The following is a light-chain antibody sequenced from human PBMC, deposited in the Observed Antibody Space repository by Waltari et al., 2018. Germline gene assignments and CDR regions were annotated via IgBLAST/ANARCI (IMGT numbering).Light chain of an antibody. Sequence: DIQMTQSPSTLSASVGDRVTISCRATESINTWLAWSQQKPGKAPKLLNSRSFNLESGVPSRFSGSGSGTEFTLTISSLQPDDLATYHCQQYRRPPWTFGQGTKV. CDR3: QQYRRPPWT. V-gene: IGKV1-5*03. CDR1: ESINTW. CDR2: RSF. J-gene: IGKJ1*01.